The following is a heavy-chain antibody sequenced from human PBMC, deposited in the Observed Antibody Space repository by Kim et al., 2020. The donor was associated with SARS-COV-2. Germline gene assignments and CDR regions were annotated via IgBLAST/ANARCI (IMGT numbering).Heavy chain of an antibody. J-gene: IGHJ4*02. CDR3: ASNERWLHKNFDY. V-gene: IGHV4-39*01. Sequence: SETLSLTCTVSGGSISSSTYYWGWIRQPPGKGLEWIGSIYYSGSTYYNPSLKSRVTISVDTSKNQFSLKLSSVTAADTAVYYCASNERWLHKNFDYWGQGTLVTVSS. CDR1: GGSISSSTYY. CDR2: IYYSGST. D-gene: IGHD5-12*01.